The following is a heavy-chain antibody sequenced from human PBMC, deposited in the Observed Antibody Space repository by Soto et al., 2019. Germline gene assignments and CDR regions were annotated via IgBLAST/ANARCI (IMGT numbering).Heavy chain of an antibody. V-gene: IGHV1-3*01. D-gene: IGHD2-15*01. CDR1: RYTFSRDS. CDR3: ARGIATGQLDP. J-gene: IGHJ5*02. Sequence: RGSRRDSRYTFSRDSIFWVRQAPGQRLEWMGWINPDNGNTKSSQKFQDRVIITRDTSASTAYMDLSSLRSEDTAVYYCARGIATGQLDPWGQGTLVTVSS. CDR2: INPDNGNT.